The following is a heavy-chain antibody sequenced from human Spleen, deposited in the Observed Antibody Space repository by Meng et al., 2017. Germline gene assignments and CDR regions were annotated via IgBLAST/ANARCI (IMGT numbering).Heavy chain of an antibody. CDR2: IYYSGST. J-gene: IGHJ4*02. D-gene: IGHD6-13*01. Sequence: SETLSLTCTVSGGSISSYYWSWIRQPPGKGLEWIGYIYYSGSTYYNPSLKSRVTISVDTSKNQFSLKLSSVTAADTAVYYCARVWYSSSWYRKLQTIDYWGQGTLVTVSS. V-gene: IGHV4-59*12. CDR1: GGSISSYY. CDR3: ARVWYSSSWYRKLQTIDY.